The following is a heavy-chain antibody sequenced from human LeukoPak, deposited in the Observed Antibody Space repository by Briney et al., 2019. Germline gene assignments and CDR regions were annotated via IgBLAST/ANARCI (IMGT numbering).Heavy chain of an antibody. J-gene: IGHJ4*02. V-gene: IGHV3-30*04. CDR1: GFTFSSYP. D-gene: IGHD2-8*02. CDR3: VRVYGGSLDY. CDR2: ISYDRSNK. Sequence: PGGSLRLSCATSGFTFSSYPMNWVRQAPGKGLEWVAVISYDRSNKKYGDSVKGRFIISRDNSKNTPYLQMNSLRTEDTAVYYCVRVYGGSLDYWGQGTLVTVSS.